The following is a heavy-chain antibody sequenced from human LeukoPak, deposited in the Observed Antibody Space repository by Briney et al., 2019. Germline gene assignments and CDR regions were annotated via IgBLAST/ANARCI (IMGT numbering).Heavy chain of an antibody. CDR1: GYTFTSYG. V-gene: IGHV1-18*01. CDR2: ISAYNGNT. CDR3: ARVDYDSSGYSLDLFDY. D-gene: IGHD3-22*01. Sequence: ASVKVSCKASGYTFTSYGISWVRRAPGQGLEWMGWISAYNGNTNYAQKLQGRVTMTTDTSTSTAYMELRSLRSDDTVVYYCARVDYDSSGYSLDLFDYWGQGTLVTVSS. J-gene: IGHJ4*02.